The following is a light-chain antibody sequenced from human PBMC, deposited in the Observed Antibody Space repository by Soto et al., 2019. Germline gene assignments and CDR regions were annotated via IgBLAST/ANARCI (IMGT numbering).Light chain of an antibody. Sequence: QSALAQPASVSGSPGQSITISCTGTSSDIGAYNFVSWYQQHPGKAPKLMLYDVNIRPSRVSNRFSASKSGNTASLTISGLHAEDEADYYCTSWTTSTTRRFGGGTKVTVL. CDR2: DVN. V-gene: IGLV2-14*03. J-gene: IGLJ2*01. CDR3: TSWTTSTTRR. CDR1: SSDIGAYNF.